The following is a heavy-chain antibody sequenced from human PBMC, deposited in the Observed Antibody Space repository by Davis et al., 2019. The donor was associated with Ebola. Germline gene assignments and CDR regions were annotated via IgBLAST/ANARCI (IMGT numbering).Heavy chain of an antibody. Sequence: SETLSLTCTVSGGSIISNYWCWIRQPPGKGLEWIGSIYYSGSTYYNPSLKSRVTISVDTSKNQFSLKLRSVTAADTAVYYCARQGRNYYYYGMDVWGKGTKVTVSS. V-gene: IGHV4-39*01. CDR2: IYYSGST. J-gene: IGHJ6*04. CDR3: ARQGRNYYYYGMDV. CDR1: GGSIISNY.